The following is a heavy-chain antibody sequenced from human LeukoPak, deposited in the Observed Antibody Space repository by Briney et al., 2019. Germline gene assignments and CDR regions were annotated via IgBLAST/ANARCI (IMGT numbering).Heavy chain of an antibody. CDR3: ARHKSGYLDY. V-gene: IGHV3-33*01. CDR1: GFTFSNYG. Sequence: PGGSLRLSCAASGFTFSNYGMHWVRQAPGKGLEWVAIIWYDGSNKYYADPVKGRFTISRDNSKNSLYLQMNSLRAEDTAVYYCARHKSGYLDYWGQGTLVTVSS. D-gene: IGHD3-10*01. J-gene: IGHJ4*02. CDR2: IWYDGSNK.